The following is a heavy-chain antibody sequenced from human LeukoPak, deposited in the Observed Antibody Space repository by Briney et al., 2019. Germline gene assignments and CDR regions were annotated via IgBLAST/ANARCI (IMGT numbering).Heavy chain of an antibody. CDR3: ARYCSGGSCYVNWFDP. V-gene: IGHV3-11*06. Sequence: GGSLRLSCAASGFTFSDYYMSWICQAPGKGLEWVSYISSSSSYTNYADSVKGRFTISRDNAKNSLYLQMNSLRAEDTAVYYCARYCSGGSCYVNWFDPWGQGTLVTVSS. D-gene: IGHD2-15*01. J-gene: IGHJ5*02. CDR1: GFTFSDYY. CDR2: ISSSSSYT.